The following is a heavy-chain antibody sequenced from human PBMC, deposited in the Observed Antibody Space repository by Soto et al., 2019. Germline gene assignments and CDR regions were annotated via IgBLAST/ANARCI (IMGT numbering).Heavy chain of an antibody. CDR1: GFNFRRYW. D-gene: IGHD1-1*01. J-gene: IGHJ4*02. Sequence: PGRLQRLSCAASGFNFRRYWMSWVRKAPGKGLEWAANIKEDGSEKYYVDSVKGRFTISRDNAKNSLYLQMNSLRADDTPIYYWVSPGTHWGQGTLVTVSS. V-gene: IGHV3-7*01. CDR3: VSPGTH. CDR2: IKEDGSEK.